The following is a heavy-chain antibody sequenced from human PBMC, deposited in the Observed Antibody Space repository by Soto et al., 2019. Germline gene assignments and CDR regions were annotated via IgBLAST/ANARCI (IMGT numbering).Heavy chain of an antibody. CDR2: ISWNSGSI. CDR3: AKFGSPSPDYYFDY. Sequence: EVQLVESGGGLVQPGRSLRLSCAASGFTFDDYAMHWVRQAPGKGLEWVSGISWNSGSIGYADSVKGRFTISRDNAKNSLYLQMNSLRAEDTALYYCAKFGSPSPDYYFDYWGQGTLVTVSS. V-gene: IGHV3-9*01. CDR1: GFTFDDYA. D-gene: IGHD2-2*01. J-gene: IGHJ4*02.